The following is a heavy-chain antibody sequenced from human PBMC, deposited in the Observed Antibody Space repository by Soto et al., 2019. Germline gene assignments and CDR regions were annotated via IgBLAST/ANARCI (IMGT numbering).Heavy chain of an antibody. CDR2: ISHSGVT. V-gene: IGHV4-34*01. CDR3: ARGGFHGGNYYIFDY. J-gene: IGHJ4*02. D-gene: IGHD2-15*01. CDR1: GGTFSGYY. Sequence: SETLSLTCGVYGGTFSGYYWTWIRQPPGKGLEWIGEISHSGVTTYNPSFESRVTISVDTSKDQISLRLTSVTAADAAVYYCARGGFHGGNYYIFDYWGQGTLVTVSS.